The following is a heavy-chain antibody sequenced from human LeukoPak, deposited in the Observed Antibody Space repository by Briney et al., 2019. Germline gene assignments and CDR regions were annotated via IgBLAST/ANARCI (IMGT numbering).Heavy chain of an antibody. V-gene: IGHV3-23*01. CDR2: LSGSGITT. J-gene: IGHJ4*02. CDR1: GFTFGDYA. Sequence: GGSLRLSCTASGFTFGDYAMSWFRQAPGKGLEWVSTLSGSGITTYYADSVKGRFTISRDNSKNTLYLQMNSLRAEDTAVYYCAKGIYSSGWSYFDYWGQGTLVTVSS. D-gene: IGHD6-19*01. CDR3: AKGIYSSGWSYFDY.